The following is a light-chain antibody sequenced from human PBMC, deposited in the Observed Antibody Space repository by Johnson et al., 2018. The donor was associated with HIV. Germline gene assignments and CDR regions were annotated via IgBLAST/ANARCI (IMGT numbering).Light chain of an antibody. J-gene: IGLJ1*01. CDR2: DNN. V-gene: IGLV1-51*01. CDR1: SSNIGNNY. CDR3: GTWDSSLSAPV. Sequence: QSVLTQPPSVSAAPGQKVTISCSGSSSNIGNNYVSWYQQLPGTAPKLLIYDNNKRPSGIPDRFSGSKSGTSATLAITGLQTGDEADYYCGTWDSSLSAPVFGTGTKVTVL.